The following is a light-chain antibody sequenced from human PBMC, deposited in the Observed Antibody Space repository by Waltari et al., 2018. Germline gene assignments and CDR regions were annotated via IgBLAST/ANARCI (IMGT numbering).Light chain of an antibody. CDR3: QQHGTLPAT. CDR2: RAS. CDR1: QTVGSSS. J-gene: IGKJ1*01. Sequence: EIVLTQSPGTASLSPGERVTLSCRASQTVGSSSLAWYQQKPGQAPRLVIYRASRRATGIPDRFSGSGSGTDFSLTISRLEPEDFAVYYSQQHGTLPATFGQGTKVEIK. V-gene: IGKV3-20*01.